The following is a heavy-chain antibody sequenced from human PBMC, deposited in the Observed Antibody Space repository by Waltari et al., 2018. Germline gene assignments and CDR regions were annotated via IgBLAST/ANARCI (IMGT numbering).Heavy chain of an antibody. CDR1: GYSFTSYW. D-gene: IGHD3-10*01. CDR3: ARQNYGSRNYRDYYFDF. J-gene: IGHJ4*02. CDR2: IYPHDSET. Sequence: VQLVQSGAEVKKPGESLKISCKTSGYSFTSYWIGWVRQMPGKGLEWIGVIYPHDSETRYRPSFQGQVTIAVDKSINTAFLQWSSQKASDTAIYYCARQNYGSRNYRDYYFDFWGQGTLVTVSS. V-gene: IGHV5-51*01.